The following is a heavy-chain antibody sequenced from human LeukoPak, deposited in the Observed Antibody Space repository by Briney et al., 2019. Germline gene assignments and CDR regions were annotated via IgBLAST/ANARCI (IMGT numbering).Heavy chain of an antibody. CDR1: GFTFSSYA. D-gene: IGHD5-18*01. Sequence: PGGSLRLSCAASGFTFSSYAMHWVRQAPGKGLEWVAVISYVGSNKYYADSVKGRFTISRDNSKNTLYLQMNSLRAEDTAVYYCARDRRGYSYGYSYYYYGMDVWGQGTTVTVSS. V-gene: IGHV3-30-3*01. CDR3: ARDRRGYSYGYSYYYYGMDV. CDR2: ISYVGSNK. J-gene: IGHJ6*02.